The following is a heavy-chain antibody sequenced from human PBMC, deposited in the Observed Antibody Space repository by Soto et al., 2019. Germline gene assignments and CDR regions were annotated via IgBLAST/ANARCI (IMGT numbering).Heavy chain of an antibody. Sequence: SETLSLTCAVYGGSFSGYYWSWIRQPPGKGLEWIGEINHSGSTNYNPSLKSRVTISVDTSKNQFSLKLSSVTAADTAVYYCARGGYSRNYYFDYWGQGTLVTVSS. V-gene: IGHV4-34*01. CDR1: GGSFSGYY. D-gene: IGHD5-18*01. CDR2: INHSGST. CDR3: ARGGYSRNYYFDY. J-gene: IGHJ4*02.